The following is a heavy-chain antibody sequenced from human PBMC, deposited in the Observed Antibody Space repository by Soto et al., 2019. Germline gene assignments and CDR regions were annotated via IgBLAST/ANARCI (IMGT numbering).Heavy chain of an antibody. CDR2: ISGSGGST. J-gene: IGHJ4*02. D-gene: IGHD5-12*01. CDR3: AKVPLPTERWLQLVPDY. Sequence: GGSLRLSCAASGFTFSSYAMSWVRQAPGKGLEWVSAISGSGGSTYYADSVKGRFTISRDNSKNTLYLQMNSLRAEDTAVYYCAKVPLPTERWLQLVPDYWGQGTLVTVSS. V-gene: IGHV3-23*01. CDR1: GFTFSSYA.